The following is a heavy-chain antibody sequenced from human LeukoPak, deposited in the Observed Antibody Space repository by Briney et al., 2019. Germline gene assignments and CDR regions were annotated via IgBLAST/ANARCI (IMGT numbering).Heavy chain of an antibody. D-gene: IGHD2-2*01. J-gene: IGHJ4*02. V-gene: IGHV3-74*01. CDR2: IKSDGSST. CDR3: ARWEGYCTSTSCYHFDY. CDR1: GFTFSNYW. Sequence: PGGSLRLSCAASGFTFSNYWMHWVRQAPGKGLVWVSRIKSDGSSTTYADSVKGRFTISRDNAKNMVYLQMNSLRAEDTAVYYCARWEGYCTSTSCYHFDYWGQGTLVTVSS.